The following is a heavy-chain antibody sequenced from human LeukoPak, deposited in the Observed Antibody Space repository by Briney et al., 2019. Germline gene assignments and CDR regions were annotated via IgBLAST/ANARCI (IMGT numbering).Heavy chain of an antibody. J-gene: IGHJ4*02. CDR2: INHSGST. D-gene: IGHD3-3*01. CDR1: GGSFRGYY. V-gene: IGHV4-34*01. CDR3: ARGLDFWSGYHFDY. Sequence: AETLSLTCAVYGGSFRGYYWSWIRQPPGKGLEWIGEINHSGSTNYNPSLKSRVTISVDTSKNQFSLKLSSVTAADTAVYYCARGLDFWSGYHFDYWGQGTLVTVSS.